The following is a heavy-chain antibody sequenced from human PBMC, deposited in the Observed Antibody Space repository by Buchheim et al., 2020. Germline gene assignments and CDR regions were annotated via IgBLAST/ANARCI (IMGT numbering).Heavy chain of an antibody. J-gene: IGHJ6*02. CDR3: VNGGFGEFLYYYYGMDV. V-gene: IGHV3-74*01. D-gene: IGHD3-10*01. CDR1: GFTFSSYW. CDR2: INSDGSST. Sequence: EVQLVESGGGLVQPGGSLRLSCAASGFTFSSYWMHWVRQAPGKGLVWVSRINSDGSSTSYADSVKGRFTISRDHAKNTLYLRMNSLRAEDTAVYYCVNGGFGEFLYYYYGMDVWGQGTT.